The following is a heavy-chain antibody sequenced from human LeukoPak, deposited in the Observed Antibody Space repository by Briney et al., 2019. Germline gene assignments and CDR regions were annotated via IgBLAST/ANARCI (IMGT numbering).Heavy chain of an antibody. Sequence: SVKVSCKASGYTFTSYDINWVRQAPGQGLEWMGGIIPIFGTANYAQKFQGRVTITADKSTSTAYMELSSLRSEDTAVYYCATAARTQNYYYYYMDVWGKGTTVTVSS. J-gene: IGHJ6*03. CDR2: IIPIFGTA. D-gene: IGHD6-6*01. CDR1: GYTFTSYD. V-gene: IGHV1-69*06. CDR3: ATAARTQNYYYYYMDV.